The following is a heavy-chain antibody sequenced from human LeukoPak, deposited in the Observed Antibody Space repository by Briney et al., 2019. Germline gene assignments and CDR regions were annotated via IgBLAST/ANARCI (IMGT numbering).Heavy chain of an antibody. Sequence: SVKVSCKVSGYTLTELSMHWVRQAPGKGLEWMGGFDPEDGETIYAQKFQGRVTMTEDTSTDTAYMELSSLRSEDTAVYYCATDYGSGSYYHDAFDIWGQGTMVTVSS. CDR1: GYTLTELS. CDR2: FDPEDGET. J-gene: IGHJ3*02. D-gene: IGHD3-10*01. V-gene: IGHV1-24*01. CDR3: ATDYGSGSYYHDAFDI.